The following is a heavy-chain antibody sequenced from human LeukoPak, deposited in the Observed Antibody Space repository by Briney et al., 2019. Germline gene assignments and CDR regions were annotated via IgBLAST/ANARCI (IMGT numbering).Heavy chain of an antibody. V-gene: IGHV4-39*01. CDR3: SRRGHTTSPH. J-gene: IGHJ4*02. D-gene: IGHD1-14*01. Sequence: PSETLSLTCSVSGSSISISSHYCVWVRQPPGKGLEWVGSIYYDGSTYYNPSLKSRVTVSADTSKNQFSLHLRSVTAADTAVYYCSRRGHTTSPHWGQGTLVTVSS. CDR2: IYYDGST. CDR1: GSSISISSHY.